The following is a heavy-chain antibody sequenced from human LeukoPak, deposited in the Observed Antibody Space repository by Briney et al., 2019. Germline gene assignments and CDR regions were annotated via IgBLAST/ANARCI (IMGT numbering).Heavy chain of an antibody. CDR3: ARLSQLLTYGMDV. Sequence: ASVKVSCKASGYTFTSYGISWVRQAPGQGLEWMGWISAYNGNTNYAQKLQGRVTMTTDTSTSTAYTELRSLRSDDTAVYYCARLSQLLTYGMDVWGQGTTVTVSS. D-gene: IGHD2-2*01. J-gene: IGHJ6*02. CDR2: ISAYNGNT. V-gene: IGHV1-18*01. CDR1: GYTFTSYG.